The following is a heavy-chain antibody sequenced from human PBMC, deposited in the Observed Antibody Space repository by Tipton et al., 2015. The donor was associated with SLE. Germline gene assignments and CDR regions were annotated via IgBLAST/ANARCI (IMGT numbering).Heavy chain of an antibody. D-gene: IGHD3-16*01. Sequence: TLSLTCAVYGGSFSSHCWSWIRQPPGKGLEWIGYIYYSGSTNYNPSLKSRVTISVDTSKNQFSLKLSSVTAADTAVYYCARGGRLHNYWGQGTLVTVSS. J-gene: IGHJ4*02. CDR2: IYYSGST. CDR3: ARGGRLHNY. V-gene: IGHV4-59*11. CDR1: GGSFSSHC.